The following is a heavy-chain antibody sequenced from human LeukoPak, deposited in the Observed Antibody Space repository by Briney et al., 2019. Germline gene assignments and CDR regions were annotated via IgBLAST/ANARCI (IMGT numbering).Heavy chain of an antibody. CDR3: ARAKDIVLMVYAMAWFDP. CDR1: GYTFTSYY. J-gene: IGHJ5*02. D-gene: IGHD2-8*01. Sequence: GTSVKVSCKASGYTFTSYYMHWVRQAPGQGLEWMGWINPDSGGTNYAQKFQGRVTMTRDTSISTAYMELSRLRSDDTAVCYCARAKDIVLMVYAMAWFDPWGQGTLVTVSS. CDR2: INPDSGGT. V-gene: IGHV1-2*02.